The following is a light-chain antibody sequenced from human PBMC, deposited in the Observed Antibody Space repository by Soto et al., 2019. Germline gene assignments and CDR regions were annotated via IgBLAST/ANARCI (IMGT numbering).Light chain of an antibody. CDR2: DAS. J-gene: IGKJ1*01. CDR3: QQYNNYPRT. Sequence: DIQMTQSPSSLSASVGNRVTITCQASQDIATYLNWYQQKPGKAPNLLIYDASNLETGVPSRFSGGGSGTEFTLTISSLQPDDFAIYYCQQYNNYPRTFGQGTKVDIK. V-gene: IGKV1-33*01. CDR1: QDIATY.